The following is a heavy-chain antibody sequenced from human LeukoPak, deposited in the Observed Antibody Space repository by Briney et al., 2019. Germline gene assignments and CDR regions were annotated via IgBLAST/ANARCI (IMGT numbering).Heavy chain of an antibody. Sequence: SETLSLTCTVSGGSITSYYRSWIRQPPGKGLEWIGRIYSSGSTIYNPSLKSRVTISVETSKNQFSLELSSVTAADTAVYYCARRRREISTITEDNWLDPWGHGTLVTVSS. CDR2: IYSSGST. V-gene: IGHV4-59*08. CDR1: GGSITSYY. CDR3: ARRRREISTITEDNWLDP. J-gene: IGHJ5*02. D-gene: IGHD5-24*01.